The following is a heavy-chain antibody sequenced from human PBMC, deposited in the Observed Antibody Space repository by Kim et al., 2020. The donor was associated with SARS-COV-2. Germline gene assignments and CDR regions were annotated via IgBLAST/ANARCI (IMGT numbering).Heavy chain of an antibody. J-gene: IGHJ4*02. V-gene: IGHV1-58*01. CDR2: IVVGSGNT. Sequence: SVKVSCKASGFTFTSSAVQWVRQARGQRLEWIGWIVVGSGNTNYAQKFQERVTITRDMSTSTAYMELSSLRSEDTAVYYCAADVRAASYDSSQWGQGTLVTVSS. CDR1: GFTFTSSA. D-gene: IGHD3-22*01. CDR3: AADVRAASYDSSQ.